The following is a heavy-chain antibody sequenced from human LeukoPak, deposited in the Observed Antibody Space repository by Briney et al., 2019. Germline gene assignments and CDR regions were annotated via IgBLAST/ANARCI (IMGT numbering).Heavy chain of an antibody. Sequence: GASLKISCQGSGYSFTNNWIGWVRHMPGEGLDWMAIVYPGDSHTKYNPSFQGQVTISADKSSSTAYLQWISLRASDTAIYYCVRTPTCSSGTCYPNWFDSWGQGTLVTVSS. CDR3: VRTPTCSSGTCYPNWFDS. J-gene: IGHJ5*01. CDR1: GYSFTNNW. D-gene: IGHD2-15*01. V-gene: IGHV5-51*01. CDR2: VYPGDSHT.